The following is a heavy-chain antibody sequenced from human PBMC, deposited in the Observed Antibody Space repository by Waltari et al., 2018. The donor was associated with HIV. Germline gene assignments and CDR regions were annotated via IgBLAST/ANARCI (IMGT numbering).Heavy chain of an antibody. CDR2: IYYSGNT. CDR1: GGSISSGGYY. Sequence: QVQLQESGPGLVTPSETLSLTCTISGGSISSGGYYWSWIRQHPGKGLEWIGYIYYSGNTYYNPSLKSRVTISVYTSKNQFSLKLTSMTAADTAIYYCARDVLNWETTYWYFDLWGRGTLVTVSS. V-gene: IGHV4-31*03. J-gene: IGHJ2*01. CDR3: ARDVLNWETTYWYFDL. D-gene: IGHD2-8*01.